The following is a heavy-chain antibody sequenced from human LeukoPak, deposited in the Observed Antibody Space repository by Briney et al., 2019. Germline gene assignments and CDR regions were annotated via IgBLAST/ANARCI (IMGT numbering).Heavy chain of an antibody. D-gene: IGHD2-15*01. J-gene: IGHJ4*02. V-gene: IGHV4-30-2*01. Sequence: SQTLSLTCTVSGGSISSGGYYWSWIRQPPGKGLEWIGYIYHSGSTYYNPSLKSRVTISVDRSKNQFSLKLSSVTAADTAVYYCARVMSATGPFFDYWGQGTLVTVSS. CDR2: IYHSGST. CDR1: GGSISSGGYY. CDR3: ARVMSATGPFFDY.